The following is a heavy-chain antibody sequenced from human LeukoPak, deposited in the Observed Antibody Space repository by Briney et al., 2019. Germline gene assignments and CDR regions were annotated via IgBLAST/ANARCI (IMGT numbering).Heavy chain of an antibody. J-gene: IGHJ3*02. CDR3: ARTIVGETYDAFDI. CDR1: GFTVSSNY. D-gene: IGHD1-26*01. CDR2: LYSGGSP. Sequence: GGSLRLSCAASGFTVSSNYMSWVRQAPGKGLEWVSILYSGGSPYYADSLKGRFTISRDNSKNTLYLQMNSLRADDTAVYYCARTIVGETYDAFDIWGQGTEVTVSS. V-gene: IGHV3-53*01.